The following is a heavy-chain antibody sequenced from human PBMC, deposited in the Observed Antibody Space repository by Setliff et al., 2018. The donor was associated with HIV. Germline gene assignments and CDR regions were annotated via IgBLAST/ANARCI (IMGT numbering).Heavy chain of an antibody. CDR3: ARVFGVRQAFDN. CDR2: INPFGGTT. CDR1: ASRYSFTAYN. V-gene: IGHV1-46*01. J-gene: IGHJ4*02. D-gene: IGHD3-10*02. Sequence: ASVKVSCKASASRYSFTAYNMHWVRQAPGQGLEWMGIINPFGGTTTYAQKFQGRVTLTRDTSTSTVYMELTNLRSEDTAVYYCARVFGVRQAFDNWGQGTLVIVSS.